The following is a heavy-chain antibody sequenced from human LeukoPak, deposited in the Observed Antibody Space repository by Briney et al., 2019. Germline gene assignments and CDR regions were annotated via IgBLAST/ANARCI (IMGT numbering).Heavy chain of an antibody. D-gene: IGHD3-9*01. Sequence: GGSLRLSCAASGFTFSSYWVSWVRQAPGKGLEWVANIKQDGSEKYYVDSVKGRFTISRDNAKNSLYLQMNSLRAEDTAVYYCARWAQFDWLLSVDYYFDYWGQGTLVTVSS. J-gene: IGHJ4*02. CDR2: IKQDGSEK. CDR1: GFTFSSYW. CDR3: ARWAQFDWLLSVDYYFDY. V-gene: IGHV3-7*01.